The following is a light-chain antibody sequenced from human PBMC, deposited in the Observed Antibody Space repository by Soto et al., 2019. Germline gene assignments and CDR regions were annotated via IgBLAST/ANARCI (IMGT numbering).Light chain of an antibody. Sequence: SVLTEPASVSGSPGQSISMSCTGPSSDVGDYISVSWFQQHPGKAPKLMIYEVSNRPSGVSNRFSGSKSANTASLTISGLQAEDEADYYCTSCTSSTTLYVFGTGTKVTVL. J-gene: IGLJ1*01. V-gene: IGLV2-14*01. CDR1: SSDVGDYIS. CDR3: TSCTSSTTLYV. CDR2: EVS.